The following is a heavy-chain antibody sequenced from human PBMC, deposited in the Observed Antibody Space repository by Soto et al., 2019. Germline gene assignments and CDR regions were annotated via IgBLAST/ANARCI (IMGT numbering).Heavy chain of an antibody. J-gene: IGHJ4*02. CDR2: IWYDGSNK. CDR3: ARVPETYCSAGSCYSGGIDY. D-gene: IGHD2-15*01. V-gene: IGHV3-33*01. CDR1: GFTFSSYG. Sequence: QAQLVESGGGVVQPGRSLRLSCAASGFTFSSYGMHWVRQAPGKGLEWVAIIWYDGSNKYYADSVKGRFTISRDNSKNTLYLQMNSLRAEDTAVYYCARVPETYCSAGSCYSGGIDYWGQGTLVTVSS.